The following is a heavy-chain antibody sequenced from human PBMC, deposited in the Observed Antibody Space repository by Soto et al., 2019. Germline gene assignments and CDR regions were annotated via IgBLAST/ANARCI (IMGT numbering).Heavy chain of an antibody. CDR3: ARDHPHSYGVYYFDY. Sequence: SETLSLTCTVSVGSISSYYWSWIRQPPGKGLEWIGYIYSSGSTHYNPSLQSRVTISADTSKNQVSLKVNSVTAADTAVYYCARDHPHSYGVYYFDYWGQGTPVTVSS. CDR1: VGSISSYY. V-gene: IGHV4-59*01. J-gene: IGHJ4*02. CDR2: IYSSGST. D-gene: IGHD5-18*01.